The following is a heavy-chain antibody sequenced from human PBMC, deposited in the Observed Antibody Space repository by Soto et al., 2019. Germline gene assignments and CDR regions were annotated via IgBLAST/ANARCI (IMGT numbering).Heavy chain of an antibody. J-gene: IGHJ6*02. CDR2: ISAYNGNT. D-gene: IGHD6-6*01. V-gene: IGHV1-18*04. CDR3: AGIEQLAYYYYYYGMDV. Sequence: QVQLVQSGAEVKKPGASVKVSCKASGYTFTSYGISWVRQAPGQGLEWMGWISAYNGNTNYAQKLQGRVTMTTDTSTRTAYMELRRLRSDDTAVYYCAGIEQLAYYYYYYGMDVWGQGTTVTVSS. CDR1: GYTFTSYG.